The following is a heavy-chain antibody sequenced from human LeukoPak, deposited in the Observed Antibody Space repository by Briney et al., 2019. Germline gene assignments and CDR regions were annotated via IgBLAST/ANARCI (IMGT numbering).Heavy chain of an antibody. CDR3: ARRVGSGSYYYFYYYMDV. Sequence: SETLSLTCTVSGYSISSGYYWGWIRQPPGKGLEWIGYIYYSGSTNYNPSLKSRVTISVDTSKNQFSLKLSSVTAADTAVYYCARRVGSGSYYYFYYYMDVWGKGTTVTVSS. D-gene: IGHD1-26*01. CDR2: IYYSGST. J-gene: IGHJ6*03. CDR1: GYSISSGYY. V-gene: IGHV4-38-2*02.